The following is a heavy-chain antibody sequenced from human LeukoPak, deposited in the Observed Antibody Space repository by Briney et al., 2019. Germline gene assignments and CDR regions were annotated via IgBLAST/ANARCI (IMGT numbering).Heavy chain of an antibody. D-gene: IGHD2/OR15-2a*01. CDR2: ISFSSTYI. CDR3: ARFSEVYYYVDV. CDR1: GFTFSSSN. Sequence: GGSLRLSCAASGFTFSSSNMNWVRQAPGKGLEWVSSISFSSTYIYYADSVKGRFTISRDNAKNSLYLQMNSLRAEDTAVYYCARFSEVYYYVDVWGTGTTVTVSS. V-gene: IGHV3-21*01. J-gene: IGHJ6*03.